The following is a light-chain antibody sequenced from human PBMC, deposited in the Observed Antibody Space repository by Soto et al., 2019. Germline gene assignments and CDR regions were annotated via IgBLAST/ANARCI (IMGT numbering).Light chain of an antibody. CDR2: RNN. Sequence: QSVLTQPPSASGTPGQRVTISFSGSSSNIGSNYVYWYQQLPATAPKLLIYRNNQRPSGVPDRFSGSKSGTSASLAISGLRSEDEADYYCAAWDDSLSGPVFGGGTKLTVL. CDR3: AAWDDSLSGPV. V-gene: IGLV1-47*01. CDR1: SSNIGSNY. J-gene: IGLJ2*01.